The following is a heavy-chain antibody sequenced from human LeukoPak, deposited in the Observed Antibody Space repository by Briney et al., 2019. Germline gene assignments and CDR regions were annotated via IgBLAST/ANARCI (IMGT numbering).Heavy chain of an antibody. CDR2: VESDGTST. CDR3: ARDQYSSTWYRGAFDV. V-gene: IGHV3-74*01. J-gene: IGHJ3*01. Sequence: PGESLRLSCAASGFTFTTSWMHWFHQAPGKGLVWVSRVESDGTSTTYADSVKGRFTISRDNAKNTLYLQMNSLRAEDTAVYYCARDQYSSTWYRGAFDVWGQGTMVSVSS. CDR1: GFTFTTSW. D-gene: IGHD6-13*01.